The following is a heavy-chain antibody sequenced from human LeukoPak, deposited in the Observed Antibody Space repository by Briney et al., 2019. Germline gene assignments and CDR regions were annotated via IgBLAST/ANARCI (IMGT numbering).Heavy chain of an antibody. D-gene: IGHD2-2*01. Sequence: GGSLRLSCAASDFTFSSYNMNWVRQAPGKGLEWVSGIIGGGGSTYYADSVKGRFTISGDNSRNTLFLQMNSLRAEDTAVYYCAYGAMYQLDYWGQGTLVTVSS. CDR2: IIGGGGST. CDR1: DFTFSSYN. J-gene: IGHJ4*02. V-gene: IGHV3-23*01. CDR3: AYGAMYQLDY.